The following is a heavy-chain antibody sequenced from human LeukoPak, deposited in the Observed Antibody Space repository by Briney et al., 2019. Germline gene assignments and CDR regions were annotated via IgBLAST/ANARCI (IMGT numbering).Heavy chain of an antibody. CDR1: GGSLSGTNYC. D-gene: IGHD4-17*01. CDR3: ARHFGDYASVLA. CDR2: IYYNRST. Sequence: SETLSLTWTVAGGSLSGTNYCLAWIRRPPGKGLEWFGSIYYNRSTYYNPSLESRVTISVDTSKNQFSLRLFSVTAEDTAVYFCARHFGDYASVLAWGRGTLVTVSS. J-gene: IGHJ5*02. V-gene: IGHV4-39*01.